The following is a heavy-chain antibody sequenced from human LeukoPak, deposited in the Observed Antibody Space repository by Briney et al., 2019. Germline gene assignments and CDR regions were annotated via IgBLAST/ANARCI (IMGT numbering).Heavy chain of an antibody. CDR2: IYYSGST. CDR1: GGSVSSGSYY. CDR3: ARLYSYGSPFDY. Sequence: PSETLSLTCTVSGGSVSSGSYYWSWIRQPPGKGLEWIGYIYYSGSTNYNPSLKSRVTISVDTSKNQFSLKLSSVTAADTAVYYCARLYSYGSPFDYWGQGTLVTVSS. D-gene: IGHD5-18*01. J-gene: IGHJ4*02. V-gene: IGHV4-61*01.